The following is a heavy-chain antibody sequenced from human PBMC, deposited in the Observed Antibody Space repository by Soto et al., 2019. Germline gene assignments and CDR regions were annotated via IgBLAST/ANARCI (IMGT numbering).Heavy chain of an antibody. CDR3: ARDGIQWWFPGPDRFDR. CDR2: IYSTGSS. J-gene: IGHJ5*02. V-gene: IGHV4-30-4*01. D-gene: IGHD2-15*01. CDR1: GGSISSGNYY. Sequence: SETLSLTCTVSGGSISSGNYYWSWIRQSPGKRLEFIGYIYSTGSSYYNPSLRSRVYMSVDTSKNQFSLNLSSVTAADTAVYFCARDGIQWWFPGPDRFDRLCQGTLIAFCS.